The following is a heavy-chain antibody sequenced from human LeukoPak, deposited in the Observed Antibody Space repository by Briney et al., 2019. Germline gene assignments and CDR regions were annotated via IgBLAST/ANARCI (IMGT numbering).Heavy chain of an antibody. CDR1: GGSISSGDYY. CDR2: IYYSGST. Sequence: SQTLSLTCTVSGGSISSGDYYWSWIRQPPEKGLEWIGYIYYSGSTYYNPSLKSRVTISVDTSKNQFSLKLSSVTAADTAVYYCARLVGATGFDYWGQGTLVTVSS. CDR3: ARLVGATGFDY. J-gene: IGHJ4*02. D-gene: IGHD1-26*01. V-gene: IGHV4-30-4*01.